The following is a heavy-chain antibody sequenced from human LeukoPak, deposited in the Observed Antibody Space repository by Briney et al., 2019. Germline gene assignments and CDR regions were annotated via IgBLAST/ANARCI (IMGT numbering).Heavy chain of an antibody. CDR2: INPNSGGT. CDR1: GYTFTGYY. Sequence: GASVKVSCKASGYTFTGYYMHWVRQAPGQGLEWMGWINPNSGGTNYAQKFQGRVTMTRDTSISTAYMELSRLRSDDTAVYYCARAKQLGVITDNDAFDIWGQGTMVTVSS. V-gene: IGHV1-2*02. J-gene: IGHJ3*02. CDR3: ARAKQLGVITDNDAFDI. D-gene: IGHD3-22*01.